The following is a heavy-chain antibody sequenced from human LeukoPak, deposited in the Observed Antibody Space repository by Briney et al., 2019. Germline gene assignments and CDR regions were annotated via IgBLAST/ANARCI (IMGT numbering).Heavy chain of an antibody. V-gene: IGHV4-4*02. J-gene: IGHJ4*02. CDR2: VNLQGNT. CDR3: AREGGPYRSLDY. Sequence: NPSGILSLTSGVSGGYITNTNYWTWVRQPPGKGLDWIGEVNLQGNTNYNPPLMGLVAIAVDTSDNHISPQLTSVTAADTAVYYCAREGGPYRSLDYSDQGTLVTVSS. CDR1: GGYITNTNY.